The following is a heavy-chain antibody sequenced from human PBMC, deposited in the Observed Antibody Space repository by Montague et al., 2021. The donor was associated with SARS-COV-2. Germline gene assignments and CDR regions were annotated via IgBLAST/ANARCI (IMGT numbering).Heavy chain of an antibody. V-gene: IGHV4-38-2*02. Sequence: SETRSLTCTVSGYSISTGYYWGWTRQPPGKGLEWIGTIYHSGSTYFNPSLKSRVTISVDTSKNQFSLNLSSVTAADTAVYYCAKVAGSHDTFDIWGRGTMVPVSS. D-gene: IGHD6-19*01. CDR1: GYSISTGYY. CDR3: AKVAGSHDTFDI. J-gene: IGHJ3*02. CDR2: IYHSGST.